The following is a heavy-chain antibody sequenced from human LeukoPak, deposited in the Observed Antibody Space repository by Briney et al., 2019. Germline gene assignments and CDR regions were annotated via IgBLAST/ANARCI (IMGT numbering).Heavy chain of an antibody. Sequence: ASVKVSCKASGYTFIDYYMHWVRQAPGQGLEWMGWINPNSGGTNYAQKFQGRVTMTRDTSISTVYMELSRLRSDDTAVYYCARESPGIAAAGSDYWGQGTLVTVSS. CDR3: ARESPGIAAAGSDY. CDR1: GYTFIDYY. D-gene: IGHD6-13*01. CDR2: INPNSGGT. V-gene: IGHV1-2*02. J-gene: IGHJ4*02.